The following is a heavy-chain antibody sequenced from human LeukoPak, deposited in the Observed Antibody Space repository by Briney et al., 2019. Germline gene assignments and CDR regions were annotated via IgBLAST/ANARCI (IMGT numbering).Heavy chain of an antibody. Sequence: GGSLRLSCAASGFTFSSYNVNWVRQAPGKGLEWVSSISSTSRSYIYYADSVKGRFTISRDNAKNSLYLQMNSLRAEDTAVYYCAREHSGYDFPGRDYYYMDVWGKGTTVTVSS. CDR3: AREHSGYDFPGRDYYYMDV. J-gene: IGHJ6*03. D-gene: IGHD5-12*01. V-gene: IGHV3-21*01. CDR2: ISSTSRSYI. CDR1: GFTFSSYN.